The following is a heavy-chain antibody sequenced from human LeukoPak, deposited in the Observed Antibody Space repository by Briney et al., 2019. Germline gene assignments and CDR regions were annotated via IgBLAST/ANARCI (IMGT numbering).Heavy chain of an antibody. V-gene: IGHV3-30*04. CDR3: ARGHSSSWLRGDY. CDR2: ISYDGSNI. J-gene: IGHJ4*02. CDR1: GFTFEINT. Sequence: PGGSLRLSCAASGFTFEINTMHWVRQAPGKGLEWVALISYDGSNIYYADSVKGRFTISRDNSKNTLYLQMSSLRTEDTAVYYCARGHSSSWLRGDYWGQGTLVTVSS. D-gene: IGHD6-13*01.